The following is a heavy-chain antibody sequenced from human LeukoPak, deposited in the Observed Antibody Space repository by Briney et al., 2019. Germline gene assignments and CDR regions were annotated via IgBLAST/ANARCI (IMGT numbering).Heavy chain of an antibody. Sequence: PGGSLRLSCAASGFTFSTYDMNWVRQAPGKGLEWVSYISSSSRTISYADSVKGRFTISRDNAKNSLYLQMNSLRAEDTAVYYCARLGYYAMDVWGQGTTVTASS. J-gene: IGHJ6*02. D-gene: IGHD3-3*01. CDR3: ARLGYYAMDV. CDR1: GFTFSTYD. CDR2: ISSSSRTI. V-gene: IGHV3-48*01.